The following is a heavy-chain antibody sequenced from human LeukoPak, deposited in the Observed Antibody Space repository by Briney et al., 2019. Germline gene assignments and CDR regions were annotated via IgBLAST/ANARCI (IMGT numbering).Heavy chain of an antibody. CDR2: IYSGGST. V-gene: IGHV3-66*01. J-gene: IGHJ4*02. CDR1: GFTFSSYA. Sequence: GGSLRLSCAASGFTFSSYAMSWVRQAPGKGLEWVSVIYSGGSTYYADSVKGRFTISRDNSKNTLYLQMNSLRAEDTAVYYCASRRVPSFFDYWGQGTLVTVSS. CDR3: ASRRVPSFFDY.